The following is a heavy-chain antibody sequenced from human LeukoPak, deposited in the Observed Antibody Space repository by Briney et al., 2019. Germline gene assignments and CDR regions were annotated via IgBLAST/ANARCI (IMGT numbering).Heavy chain of an antibody. D-gene: IGHD4-11*01. V-gene: IGHV1-2*02. J-gene: IGHJ4*02. CDR3: ARTGGTVTTEFDY. Sequence: ASVKVSCKASGYTXTGYYMHGVRQAPGQGLEWMGWINPNSGGTNYAQKFQGRVTMTRDTSISTAYMELSRLRSDDTAVHYCARTGGTVTTEFDYWGQGTLVTVSS. CDR1: GYTXTGYY. CDR2: INPNSGGT.